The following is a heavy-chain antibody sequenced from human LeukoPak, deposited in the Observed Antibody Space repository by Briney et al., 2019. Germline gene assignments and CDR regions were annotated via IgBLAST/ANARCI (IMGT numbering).Heavy chain of an antibody. CDR3: ARADYGDYALDY. CDR2: ISYDGSNK. D-gene: IGHD4-17*01. CDR1: GFTFSTYG. V-gene: IGHV3-30*19. Sequence: PGGSLRLSCAASGFTFSTYGMHWVRQAPGKGLEWVAVISYDGSNKYYADSVKGRFTISRDNSKNTLYLQMNSLRAEDTAVYYCARADYGDYALDYWGQGTLVTVSS. J-gene: IGHJ4*02.